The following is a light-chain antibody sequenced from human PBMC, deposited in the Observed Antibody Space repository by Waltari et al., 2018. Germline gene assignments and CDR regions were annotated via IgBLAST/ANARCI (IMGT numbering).Light chain of an antibody. V-gene: IGKV2-28*01. Sequence: EIVLTQSPLSLPVTPGEPAPISCRSSQSLLYSNGYNYLAWYLQKPGQYPQLLLDLGSSRVSGVPDRFSCCGSGTDFTLKFSRVEAEDVGVYFCMQSLQALRTYGQGTRLEIK. CDR1: QSLLYSNGYNY. CDR3: MQSLQALRT. J-gene: IGKJ2*01. CDR2: LGS.